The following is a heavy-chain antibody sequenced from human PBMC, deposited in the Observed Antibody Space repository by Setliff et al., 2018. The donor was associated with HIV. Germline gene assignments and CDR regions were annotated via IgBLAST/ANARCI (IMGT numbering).Heavy chain of an antibody. Sequence: RTGGSLRLSCAASGFNFGDYGMNWVRQAPGKGLEWVSGINWNGANSGYADSVKGRFTISRDNAKNSLYLQMRSLRLEDTALYYCARGRGGDYYFMDVWGKGTTVTVSS. CDR3: ARGRGGDYYFMDV. D-gene: IGHD4-17*01. V-gene: IGHV3-20*04. CDR2: INWNGANS. CDR1: GFNFGDYG. J-gene: IGHJ6*03.